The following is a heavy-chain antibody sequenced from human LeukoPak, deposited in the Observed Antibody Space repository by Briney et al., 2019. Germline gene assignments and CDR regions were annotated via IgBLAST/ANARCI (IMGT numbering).Heavy chain of an antibody. Sequence: SETLSLTCTVSGGSISSGSYYWSWIRQPAGKGLEWIGRIYTSGSTNYNPSLKSRVTISVDTSKNQFSLKLSSVTAADTAVYYCARGTPSLYYYYYMDVWGKGTTVTVSS. D-gene: IGHD7-27*01. V-gene: IGHV4-61*02. CDR1: GGSISSGSYY. J-gene: IGHJ6*03. CDR2: IYTSGST. CDR3: ARGTPSLYYYYYMDV.